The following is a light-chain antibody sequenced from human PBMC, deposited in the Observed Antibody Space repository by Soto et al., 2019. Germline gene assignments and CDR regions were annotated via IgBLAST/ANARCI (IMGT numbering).Light chain of an antibody. Sequence: VLTQSPGTLSLSPGERATLSCRASQRVNSNYFAWYQQKPGQAPRLLVFGASTRATGIQDRFSGSGSGTDFILTISRVEPEDFAVYYCQQYTKSSGTFTFGPGTKVDIK. J-gene: IGKJ3*01. V-gene: IGKV3-20*01. CDR3: QQYTKSSGTFT. CDR2: GAS. CDR1: QRVNSNY.